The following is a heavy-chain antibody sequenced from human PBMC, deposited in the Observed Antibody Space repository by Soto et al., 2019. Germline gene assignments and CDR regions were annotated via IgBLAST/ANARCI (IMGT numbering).Heavy chain of an antibody. Sequence: QVQLVESGGGVVQPGRSLRLSCAASGFTFNNYGMHWVRQAPGKWLEWAAVISYDGNNKYYADSVKGRFTISRDNCKNTRYMQMNSLRPENTAMYYCAKEGIQLWSAFDYWGQGTLVTVSS. CDR3: AKEGIQLWSAFDY. V-gene: IGHV3-30*18. J-gene: IGHJ4*02. D-gene: IGHD5-18*01. CDR2: ISYDGNNK. CDR1: GFTFNNYG.